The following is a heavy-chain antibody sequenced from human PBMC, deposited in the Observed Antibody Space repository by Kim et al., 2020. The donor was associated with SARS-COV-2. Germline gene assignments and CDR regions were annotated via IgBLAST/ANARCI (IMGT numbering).Heavy chain of an antibody. CDR2: IYYSGST. Sequence: SETLSLTCTVSGGSISSSSYYWGWIRQPPGKGLEWIGSIYYSGSTYYNPSLKSRVTISVDTSKNQFSLKLSSVTAADTAVYYCARHVPRSPYYYDSSGPLGSAFDIWGQGTMVTVSS. V-gene: IGHV4-39*01. J-gene: IGHJ3*02. CDR3: ARHVPRSPYYYDSSGPLGSAFDI. D-gene: IGHD3-22*01. CDR1: GGSISSSSYY.